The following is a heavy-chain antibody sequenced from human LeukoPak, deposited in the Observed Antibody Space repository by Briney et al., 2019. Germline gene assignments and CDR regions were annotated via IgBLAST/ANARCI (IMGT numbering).Heavy chain of an antibody. CDR1: GHIFTTHY. CDR2: VNTDNTKS. V-gene: IGHV1-3*04. D-gene: IGHD5-24*01. J-gene: IGHJ4*02. CDR3: AMSVEMAAIPSFDY. Sequence: ASVKVSCKTSGHIFTTHYIHWMRQAPGQRLEWLGRVNTDNTKSEYSQKFRGRVIITRDTSASTAYMEMSGLRSEDTAMYYCAMSVEMAAIPSFDYWGQGTLVTVSS.